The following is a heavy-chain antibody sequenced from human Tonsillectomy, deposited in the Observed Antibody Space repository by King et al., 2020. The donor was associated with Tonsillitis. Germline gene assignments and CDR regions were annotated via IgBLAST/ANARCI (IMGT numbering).Heavy chain of an antibody. CDR1: GFSFRNFY. CDR2: ISARGDNT. CDR3: VPRDG. D-gene: IGHD1-1*01. V-gene: IGHV3-23*04. Sequence: EVQLVESGGGLVQPGESLRLSCAASGFSFRNFYVGWVRQAPGKGLEWVSSISARGDNTLYADSVTGRFTISRDNSKNTLYLQLNSLRAEDTAVYYWVPRDGWGRGPLVTVSS. J-gene: IGHJ4*02.